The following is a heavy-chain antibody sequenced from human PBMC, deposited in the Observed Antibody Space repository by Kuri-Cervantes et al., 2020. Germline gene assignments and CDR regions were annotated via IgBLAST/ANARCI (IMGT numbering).Heavy chain of an antibody. D-gene: IGHD1-26*01. CDR1: GFIFSDYA. V-gene: IGHV3-30*10. CDR3: ASTKWELLNTPPLDY. CDR2: ISHDGGNE. Sequence: GESLKISCAVSGFIFSDYAMHWVRQAPGKGPEWVAVISHDGGNEYYTDSVKGRFTISRDNSKNTLYLRMNSLRAEDTAVYYCASTKWELLNTPPLDYWGQGTLVTVSS. J-gene: IGHJ4*02.